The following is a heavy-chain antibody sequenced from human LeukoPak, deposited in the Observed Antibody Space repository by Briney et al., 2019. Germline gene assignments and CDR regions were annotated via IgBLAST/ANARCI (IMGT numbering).Heavy chain of an antibody. J-gene: IGHJ6*03. V-gene: IGHV3-73*01. CDR2: IRSKANSYAT. CDR1: GSTFSGSA. CDR3: TRAYYYYMDV. Sequence: PGGSLRLSCAASGSTFSGSAMHWVRQASGKGLEWVGRIRSKANSYATAYAASVKGRFTISRDDSKNTAYLQMNSLKTEDTAVYYCTRAYYYYMDVWGKGTTVTVSS.